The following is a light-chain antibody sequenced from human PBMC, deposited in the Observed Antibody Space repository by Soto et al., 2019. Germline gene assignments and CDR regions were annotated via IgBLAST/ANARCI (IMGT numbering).Light chain of an antibody. Sequence: QAVVTQESSLTVSPGGTVTLTCGSSTGSVTSGHYPYWFQQKPGQAPRTLIYDTTNKHSWTPARFSGSLVGGKAALTLSGAQPEDEAEYYCLLSYSGALPVFGAGTKLTVL. CDR1: TGSVTSGHY. J-gene: IGLJ3*02. CDR3: LLSYSGALPV. V-gene: IGLV7-46*01. CDR2: DTT.